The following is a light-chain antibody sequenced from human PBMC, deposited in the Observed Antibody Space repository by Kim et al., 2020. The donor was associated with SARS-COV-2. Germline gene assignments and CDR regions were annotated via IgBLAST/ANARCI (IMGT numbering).Light chain of an antibody. CDR3: NSRDSSGNHLV. CDR2: GKN. Sequence: ALGQTVRITCQGDSLSSYYASWYKQKQGQDPVLVIYGKNNRPSGIPDRFSGSSSGNTASLTITGAQAEDEADYYCNSRDSSGNHLVFGGGTQLTVL. V-gene: IGLV3-19*01. CDR1: SLSSYY. J-gene: IGLJ2*01.